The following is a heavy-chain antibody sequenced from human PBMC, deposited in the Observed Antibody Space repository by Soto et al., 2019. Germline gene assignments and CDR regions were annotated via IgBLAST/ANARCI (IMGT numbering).Heavy chain of an antibody. CDR3: AKDGNSNYVGTYYYGMDV. Sequence: GGSLRLSCAASGFTFSSYGMHWVRQAPGKGLGWVAVISYDGGNKYYADSVKGRFTISRDNSKNTLYLQMNSLRAEDTAVYYCAKDGNSNYVGTYYYGMDVWGQGTTVTVSS. CDR2: ISYDGGNK. J-gene: IGHJ6*02. CDR1: GFTFSSYG. V-gene: IGHV3-30*18. D-gene: IGHD4-4*01.